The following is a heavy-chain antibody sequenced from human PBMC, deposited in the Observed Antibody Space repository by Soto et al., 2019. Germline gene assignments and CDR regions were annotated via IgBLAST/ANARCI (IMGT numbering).Heavy chain of an antibody. D-gene: IGHD5-18*01. CDR2: ISGSGANT. Sequence: EVQLLESGGGLVQPGGSLRLSCAASGFTFSSYAMSWGRQAPGKGLECVSAISGSGANTYYADSVKGRFTISRDNSKNTLYLQLNSLRAEDSDMYYCVRERSGSSYADAWGQGTLVTVSS. CDR3: VRERSGSSYADA. CDR1: GFTFSSYA. V-gene: IGHV3-23*01. J-gene: IGHJ5*02.